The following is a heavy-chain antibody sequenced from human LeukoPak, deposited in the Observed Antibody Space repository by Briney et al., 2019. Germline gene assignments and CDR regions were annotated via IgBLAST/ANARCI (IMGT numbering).Heavy chain of an antibody. V-gene: IGHV4-4*07. CDR2: IYTSGST. CDR3: AREKSGSYREFDY. CDR1: GGSISSYY. J-gene: IGHJ4*02. D-gene: IGHD1-26*01. Sequence: SETLSLTCTVSGGSISSYYWSWIWQPAGKGLEWIGRIYTSGSTNYNASLKSRVSMSVDTSKNQFSLKLSSLTAADTAVFYCAREKSGSYREFDYWGQGTLVTVSS.